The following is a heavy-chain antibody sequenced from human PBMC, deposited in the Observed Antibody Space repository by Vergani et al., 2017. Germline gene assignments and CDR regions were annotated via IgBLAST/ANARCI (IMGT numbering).Heavy chain of an antibody. CDR1: GVTFSSYT. D-gene: IGHD3-3*01. J-gene: IGHJ6*03. CDR3: ARGPRITMFGVVIISSHYMDV. CDR2: IIPIFGTA. V-gene: IGHV1-69*12. Sequence: QVQLVQSGAEVKKPGSSVKVSCKASGVTFSSYTISWVRQAPGQGLEWVGGIIPIFGTANYAQKFQGRVTITADESTSTAYMELSSLRSEDTAVYYCARGPRITMFGVVIISSHYMDVWGKGTTVTVSS.